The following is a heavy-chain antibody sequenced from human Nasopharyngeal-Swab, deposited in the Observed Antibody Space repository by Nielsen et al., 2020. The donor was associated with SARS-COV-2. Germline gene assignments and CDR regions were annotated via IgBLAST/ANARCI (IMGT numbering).Heavy chain of an antibody. V-gene: IGHV4-39*07. D-gene: IGHD3-16*01. J-gene: IGHJ6*04. CDR3: VRDSIYYNYKDV. CDR2: IHYGGTT. Sequence: WIRQPPGKGLEWIGSIHYGGTTYYNSSLKSRVTISIDTSKSQLSLNLYSVTAADTAVYYCVRDSIYYNYKDVWGTGTTVTVSS.